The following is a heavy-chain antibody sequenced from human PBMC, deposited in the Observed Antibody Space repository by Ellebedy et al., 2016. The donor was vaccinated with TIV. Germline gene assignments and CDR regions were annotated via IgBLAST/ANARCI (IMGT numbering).Heavy chain of an antibody. CDR1: GFTFDEHA. Sequence: GGSLRLXCVGSGFTFDEHAMHWVRQAPGKGLEWVSGILWDSNRIGYGDSVKGRFTISRDYAKSSLYLQLNSLRPEDTGLYYCVRDLTPGGADVWGQGTTVTVSS. V-gene: IGHV3-9*01. CDR3: VRDLTPGGADV. CDR2: ILWDSNRI. D-gene: IGHD1-14*01. J-gene: IGHJ6*02.